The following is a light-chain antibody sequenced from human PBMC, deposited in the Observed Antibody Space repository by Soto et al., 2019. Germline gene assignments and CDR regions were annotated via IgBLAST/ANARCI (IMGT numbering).Light chain of an antibody. Sequence: DIQMTHSPSTLSGSVGDRVTITCRASQTISSWLAWYQQKPGKAPKLLIYKASTLKSGVPSRSSGSGSGTEFTLTISSLQSEDFAVYYCQQYNNWPWTFGQGTKVDIK. CDR2: KAS. CDR3: QQYNNWPWT. V-gene: IGKV1-5*03. J-gene: IGKJ1*01. CDR1: QTISSW.